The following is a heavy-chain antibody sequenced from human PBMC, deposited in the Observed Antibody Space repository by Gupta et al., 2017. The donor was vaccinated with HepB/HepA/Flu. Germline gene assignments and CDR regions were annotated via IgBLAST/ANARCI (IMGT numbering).Heavy chain of an antibody. V-gene: IGHV3-7*01. CDR1: EVTFSTFW. D-gene: IGHD3-3*01. CDR2: IKQDGSET. J-gene: IGHJ3*02. Sequence: EVHLVESGGGLVQPGGSLRHPCVSSEVTFSTFWMRWVRQAPWEGLEWVANIKQDGSETHYVDSVKGRFAISRDNARNSLYLQMNFLRAEDTAVYYCARAWRYDFWSGQVDAFDIWGQGTMLTVSS. CDR3: ARAWRYDFWSGQVDAFDI.